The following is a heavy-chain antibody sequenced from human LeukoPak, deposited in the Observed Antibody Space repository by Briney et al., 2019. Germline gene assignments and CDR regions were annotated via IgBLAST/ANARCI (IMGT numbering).Heavy chain of an antibody. CDR2: IYYSGRT. CDR3: AKNKYYYGSRGYGGPNWFDP. Sequence: PSETLSLTCTVSGASISSNSYYWGWIRQPPGKGLEWIGSIYYSGRTYYNPSLKSRITISVDTSKNQFSLKLSSVTAADTAVYYCAKNKYYYGSRGYGGPNWFDPWGQGTLVTVSS. D-gene: IGHD3-10*01. V-gene: IGHV4-39*01. CDR1: GASISSNSYY. J-gene: IGHJ5*02.